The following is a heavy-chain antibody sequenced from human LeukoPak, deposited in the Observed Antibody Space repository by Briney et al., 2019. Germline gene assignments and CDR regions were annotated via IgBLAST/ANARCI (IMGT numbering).Heavy chain of an antibody. V-gene: IGHV1-18*01. CDR1: GYTFTSYG. CDR3: ARVAVAQYYFDY. J-gene: IGHJ4*02. Sequence: AASVKVSCKASGYTFTSYGISWVRQAPGQGLEWMGYISAYNGNTNYAQKFQGRVTKTTDTSTNTVYVELRSLRSDDTAVYYCARVAVAQYYFDYWGQGTLVTVSS. CDR2: ISAYNGNT. D-gene: IGHD4-23*01.